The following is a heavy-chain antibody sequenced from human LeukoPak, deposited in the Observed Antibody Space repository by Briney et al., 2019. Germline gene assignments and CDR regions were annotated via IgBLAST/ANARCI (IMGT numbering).Heavy chain of an antibody. V-gene: IGHV4-34*01. CDR2: INHSGST. CDR3: ARGWRLITMSSYFDY. CDR1: GGSFSGYY. J-gene: IGHJ4*02. Sequence: SETLSLTCAVYGGSFSGYYWSWIRQPPGKGLEWIGEINHSGSTNYNPSLKSRVTISVDTSKNQFSLKLSSVTAADTAVYYCARGWRLITMSSYFDYWGQGTLVTVSS. D-gene: IGHD3-22*01.